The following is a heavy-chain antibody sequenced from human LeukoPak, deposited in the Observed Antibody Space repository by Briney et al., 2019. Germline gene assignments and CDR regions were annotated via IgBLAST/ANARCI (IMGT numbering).Heavy chain of an antibody. CDR3: ARSIIVVVAAGALDI. Sequence: PSETLSLTCTVSGDSISSYYWSWIRQPPGKGLECIVYIYHSGNTNSNPSLKSRVTISVDTTKNQFSLKLSSVTAADTAVYYCARSIIVVVAAGALDIWGQGTMVTVSS. D-gene: IGHD2-21*02. CDR2: IYHSGNT. J-gene: IGHJ3*02. CDR1: GDSISSYY. V-gene: IGHV4-59*08.